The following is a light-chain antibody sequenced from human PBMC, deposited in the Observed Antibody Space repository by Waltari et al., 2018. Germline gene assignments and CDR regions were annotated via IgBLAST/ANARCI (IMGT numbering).Light chain of an antibody. CDR3: SSYAGSNNYVL. J-gene: IGLJ2*01. CDR2: EVT. CDR1: SSDVGGNDY. Sequence: QSALTQPPSASGSPGQSVTISCTGTSSDVGGNDYVSWYQQSPGKAPTLMIYEVTKRASGVPGLFSGSKSGNTASLTVSGRQAEDEADYYCSSYAGSNNYVLFGGGTKLTVL. V-gene: IGLV2-8*01.